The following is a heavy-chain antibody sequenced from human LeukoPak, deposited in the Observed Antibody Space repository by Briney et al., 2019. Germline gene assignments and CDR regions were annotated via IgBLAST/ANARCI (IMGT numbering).Heavy chain of an antibody. CDR2: IIPIFGTA. D-gene: IGHD6-13*01. CDR3: ARSLHSSSPY. CDR1: GYTFTSYD. V-gene: IGHV1-69*13. J-gene: IGHJ4*02. Sequence: ASVKVSCKASGYTFTSYDINWVRQATGQGLEWMGGIIPIFGTANYAQKFQGRVTITADESTSTAYMELSSLRSEDTAVYYCARSLHSSSPYWGQGTLVTVSS.